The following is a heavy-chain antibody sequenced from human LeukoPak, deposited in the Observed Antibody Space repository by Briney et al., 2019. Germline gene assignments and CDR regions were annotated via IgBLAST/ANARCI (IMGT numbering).Heavy chain of an antibody. CDR3: ARQMIAAGKNYYGMDV. J-gene: IGHJ6*02. CDR1: GGSISSYY. Sequence: PSETLSLTCTVSGGSISSYYWTWIRQPAGKGLEWIGRIYTSGSTNYNPSLKSRVTMSVDTSNNQFSLNPSSVTAADTAVYYCARQMIAAGKNYYGMDVWGQGTTVTVSS. V-gene: IGHV4-4*07. D-gene: IGHD6-13*01. CDR2: IYTSGST.